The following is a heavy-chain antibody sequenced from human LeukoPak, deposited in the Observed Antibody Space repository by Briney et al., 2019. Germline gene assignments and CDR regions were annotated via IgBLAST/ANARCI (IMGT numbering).Heavy chain of an antibody. Sequence: GGSLRLSCAASGFTFSSYAMSWVRQAPGKGLEWVSSISGSGGSTYYADSVKGRFTISRDNAKNSLNLQMNSLRAEDTAVYYCAARNFDYWGQGTLVTVSS. CDR2: ISGSGGST. CDR1: GFTFSSYA. CDR3: AARNFDY. V-gene: IGHV3-23*01. J-gene: IGHJ4*02.